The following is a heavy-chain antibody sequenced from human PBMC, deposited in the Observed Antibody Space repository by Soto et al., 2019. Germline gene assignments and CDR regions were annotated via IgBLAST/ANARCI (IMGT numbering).Heavy chain of an antibody. D-gene: IGHD6-19*01. CDR3: ARGAGGPLGENWFDP. Sequence: QVQLVESGGGVVQPGRSLRLSCAASGFTFSSYAMHWVRQAPGKGLEWVAVISYDGSNKYYADSVKGRFTISRDNSKNTLYLQMNSLRAEDTAVYYCARGAGGPLGENWFDPWGQGTLVTVSS. V-gene: IGHV3-30-3*01. CDR1: GFTFSSYA. CDR2: ISYDGSNK. J-gene: IGHJ5*02.